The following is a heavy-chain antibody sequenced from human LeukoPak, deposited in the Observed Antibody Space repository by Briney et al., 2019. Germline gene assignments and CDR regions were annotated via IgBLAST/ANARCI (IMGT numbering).Heavy chain of an antibody. CDR1: GGTFSSYA. D-gene: IGHD5-12*01. Sequence: SVKVSFKSSGGTFSSYAISWVRQAPGQGLELMGGIIPIFGTANYSQKFQGRVTITADESTSTAYMELSSLRSEDTAVYYCARRGYDYAGWFDPWGQGTLVTVSS. CDR2: IIPIFGTA. J-gene: IGHJ5*02. CDR3: ARRGYDYAGWFDP. V-gene: IGHV1-69*13.